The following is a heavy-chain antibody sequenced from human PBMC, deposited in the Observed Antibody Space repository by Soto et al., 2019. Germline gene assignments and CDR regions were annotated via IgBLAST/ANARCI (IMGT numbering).Heavy chain of an antibody. D-gene: IGHD3-3*01. Sequence: EVQLLESGGGLVQPGGSLRLSCAASGFTFSSYAMTWVRQVPGKGLEWVSAISGSGDSTYYADSVKGRFTISRDTSKNSLYLQMNSLRAEDTAVYYCARDGPYDFWSGYGGGMDVWGQGTTVTVSS. V-gene: IGHV3-23*01. CDR2: ISGSGDST. CDR1: GFTFSSYA. CDR3: ARDGPYDFWSGYGGGMDV. J-gene: IGHJ6*02.